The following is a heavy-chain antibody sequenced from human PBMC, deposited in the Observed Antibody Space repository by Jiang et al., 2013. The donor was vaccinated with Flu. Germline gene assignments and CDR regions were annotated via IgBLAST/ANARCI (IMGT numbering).Heavy chain of an antibody. CDR2: IYTSGST. J-gene: IGHJ5*02. Sequence: GLVKPSETLSLTCTVSGGSISSYYWSWIRQPAGKGLEWIGRIYTSGSTNYNPSLKSRVTMSVDTSKNQFSLKLSSVTAADTAVYYCARDQKAKTNYYGSGSYKENWFDPWGQGTLVTVSS. V-gene: IGHV4-4*07. CDR1: GGSISSYY. CDR3: ARDQKAKTNYYGSGSYKENWFDP. D-gene: IGHD3-10*01.